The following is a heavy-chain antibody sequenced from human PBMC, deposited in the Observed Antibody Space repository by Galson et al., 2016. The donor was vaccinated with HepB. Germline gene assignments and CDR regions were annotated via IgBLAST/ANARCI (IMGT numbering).Heavy chain of an antibody. CDR2: INSDGSDT. CDR3: VRAAYSLDH. D-gene: IGHD3-16*01. V-gene: IGHV3-74*01. CDR1: GFTFSSYW. J-gene: IGHJ4*02. Sequence: LRLSCAASGFTFSSYWMHWVRLAPQTGLVWVSRINSDGSDTKYADSAKGRFTISRDNAHNTLYLQMNSLRVEDMAVYYCVRAAYSLDHWGQGTLVTVSS.